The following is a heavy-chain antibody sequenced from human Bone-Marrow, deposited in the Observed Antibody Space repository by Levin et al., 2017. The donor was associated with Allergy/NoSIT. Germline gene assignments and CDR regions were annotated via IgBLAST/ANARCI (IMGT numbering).Heavy chain of an antibody. J-gene: IGHJ6*01. CDR2: INPNTGGT. CDR1: GYTFIDFY. CDR3: ARVTRMTGSPTSNRYYYGRYV. Sequence: ASVKVSCKASGYTFIDFYIHWVRQAPGQGLEWMGWINPNTGGTEFAQKFQGRVTMTRDMTITTASMEVPSLRSDDTAVFYSARVTRMTGSPTSNRYYYGRYVWGQGTTVSVSS. D-gene: IGHD3-9*01. V-gene: IGHV1-2*02.